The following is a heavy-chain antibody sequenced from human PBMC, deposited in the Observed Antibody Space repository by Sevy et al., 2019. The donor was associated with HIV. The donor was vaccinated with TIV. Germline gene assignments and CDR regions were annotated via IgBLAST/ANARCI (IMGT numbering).Heavy chain of an antibody. Sequence: SETLSLTCTVSGGSISSYYWSWIRQPPGKGLEWIGYIYYSGSTNYNPSLKSLVTISVDTSKNQFSLKLSSVTAADTAVYYCARINRYCSGGSCFSSYFDPWGQGTLVTVSS. CDR2: IYYSGST. J-gene: IGHJ5*02. CDR1: GGSISSYY. CDR3: ARINRYCSGGSCFSSYFDP. V-gene: IGHV4-59*01. D-gene: IGHD2-15*01.